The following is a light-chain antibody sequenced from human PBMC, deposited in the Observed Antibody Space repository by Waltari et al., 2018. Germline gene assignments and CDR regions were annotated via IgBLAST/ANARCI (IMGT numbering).Light chain of an antibody. V-gene: IGKV3-15*01. CDR2: GAS. CDR3: QYSGT. Sequence: EIVMTQSPAPLSVSQGERATLSCRASQSVSSNLAWYQQKPGQAPRLLIYGASTRATGIPARFSGSGSGTEFTLTISSLQSEDFAVYYCQYSGTFGQGTKVEIK. CDR1: QSVSSN. J-gene: IGKJ1*01.